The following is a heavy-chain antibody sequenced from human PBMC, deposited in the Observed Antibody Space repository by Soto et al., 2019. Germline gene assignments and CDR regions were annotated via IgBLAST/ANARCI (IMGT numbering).Heavy chain of an antibody. V-gene: IGHV3-33*01. CDR1: GFTFSSYG. Sequence: GGSLRLSCAASGFTFSSYGMHWVRQAPGKGLEWVAVIWYDGSNKYYADSVKGRFTISRDNSKNTLYLQMNSLRAEDTAVYYCARDGGRCGGDCREYYYYYGLDVWGQGTTVTLSS. J-gene: IGHJ6*02. CDR3: ARDGGRCGGDCREYYYYYGLDV. CDR2: IWYDGSNK. D-gene: IGHD2-21*02.